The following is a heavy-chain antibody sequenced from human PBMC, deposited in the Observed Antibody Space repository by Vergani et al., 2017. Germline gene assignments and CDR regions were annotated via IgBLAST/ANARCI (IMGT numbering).Heavy chain of an antibody. CDR3: ARVMTAVTNPLFHS. J-gene: IGHJ4*02. CDR1: GGSISSGDYY. Sequence: QVQLQESGPGLVKPSQTLSLTCTVSGGSISSGDYYWSWIRQPPGKGLEWIGYIYYSGSTYYNPSLKSRVTISVETSKNQFSLNLISVTATDTAVYYCARVMTAVTNPLFHSWGQGLVVTVSS. D-gene: IGHD2-21*02. V-gene: IGHV4-30-4*01. CDR2: IYYSGST.